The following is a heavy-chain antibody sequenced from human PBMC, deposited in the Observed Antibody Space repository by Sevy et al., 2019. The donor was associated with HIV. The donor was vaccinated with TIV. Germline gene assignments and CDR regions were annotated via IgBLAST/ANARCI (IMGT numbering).Heavy chain of an antibody. CDR1: GGTFSSYA. CDR2: IIPIFGTA. CDR3: ARVPQAVVVPAARGYYFDY. D-gene: IGHD2-2*01. Sequence: ASVKVSCKASGGTFSSYAINWVRQAPGQGLEWMGGIIPIFGTANYAQKFQGRVTITADKSTSTAYMELSSLRSEDTAVYYCARVPQAVVVPAARGYYFDYWGQGTLVTVSS. V-gene: IGHV1-69*06. J-gene: IGHJ4*02.